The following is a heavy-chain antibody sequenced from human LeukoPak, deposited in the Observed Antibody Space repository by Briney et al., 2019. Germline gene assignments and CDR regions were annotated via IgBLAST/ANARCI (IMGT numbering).Heavy chain of an antibody. Sequence: PSETLSLTCAVDGGSFSGYYWSWIRQPPGKGLEWIGEINHSGSTNYNPSLKSRVTISVDTSKNQFSLKLTSVTAADTAVYYCARHWGYYATSGWFDPWGQGTLVTVSS. V-gene: IGHV4-34*01. CDR2: INHSGST. CDR1: GGSFSGYY. J-gene: IGHJ5*02. CDR3: ARHWGYYATSGWFDP. D-gene: IGHD3-10*01.